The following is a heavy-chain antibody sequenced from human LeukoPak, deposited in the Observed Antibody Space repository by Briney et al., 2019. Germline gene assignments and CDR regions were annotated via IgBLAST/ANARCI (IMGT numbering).Heavy chain of an antibody. J-gene: IGHJ4*02. CDR1: GGSFSGYY. CDR3: ARVQWDSSSWFYFDY. D-gene: IGHD6-13*01. V-gene: IGHV4-34*01. CDR2: INHSGST. Sequence: SETLSLTCAVYGGSFSGYYWSWIRQPPGKGLEWIGEINHSGSTNYNPSLKSRVTISVDTSKNQFSLKLSSVTAADTAVYYCARVQWDSSSWFYFDYWGQGTLVTVSS.